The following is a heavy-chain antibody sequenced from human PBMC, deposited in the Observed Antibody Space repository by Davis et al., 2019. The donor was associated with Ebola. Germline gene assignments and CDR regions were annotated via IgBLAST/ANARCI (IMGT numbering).Heavy chain of an antibody. V-gene: IGHV3-21*01. CDR2: ISSDSDYI. CDR3: AKGTYSSY. J-gene: IGHJ4*02. D-gene: IGHD6-13*01. Sequence: PGGSLRLSCAASGFTVSSNYMSWVRQAPGKGLEWVSSISSDSDYIYYADSAKGRFTISRDNAKNTLYLQMNSLRAEDTAVYYCAKGTYSSYWGQGTLVTVSS. CDR1: GFTVSSNY.